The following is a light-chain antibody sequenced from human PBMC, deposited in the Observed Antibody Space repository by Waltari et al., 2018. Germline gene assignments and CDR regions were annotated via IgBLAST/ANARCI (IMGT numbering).Light chain of an antibody. CDR2: TAS. CDR1: QSISSY. CDR3: QQSYSFPWT. Sequence: DIQMTQSPSSLSASVGDRVTISCRASQSISSYLNWYQQKPGKAPNLLIYTASSLESGVPSRFSGSGSGTDFTLTITSLQPEDCATYYCQQSYSFPWTFGQGTKVEIK. J-gene: IGKJ1*01. V-gene: IGKV1-39*01.